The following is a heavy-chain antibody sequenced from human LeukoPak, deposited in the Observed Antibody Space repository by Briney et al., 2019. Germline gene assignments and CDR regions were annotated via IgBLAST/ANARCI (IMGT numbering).Heavy chain of an antibody. CDR3: ARDRTVTTHYYYMDV. D-gene: IGHD4-17*01. Sequence: GGSLRLSCSASGFSFRSYEMNWVRQAPGKGLEWISYISGSGDTIYYADSVRGRFTISRDNSKNTLYLQMNSLRAEDTAVYYCARDRTVTTHYYYMDVWGKGTTVTVSS. V-gene: IGHV3-48*03. CDR2: ISGSGDTI. J-gene: IGHJ6*03. CDR1: GFSFRSYE.